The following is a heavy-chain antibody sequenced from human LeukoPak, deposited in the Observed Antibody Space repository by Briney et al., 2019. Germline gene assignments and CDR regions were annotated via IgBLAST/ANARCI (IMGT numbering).Heavy chain of an antibody. J-gene: IGHJ5*02. CDR3: ARVITPVEMATT. CDR1: GGSISSGGYY. D-gene: IGHD5-24*01. CDR2: IYYSGST. V-gene: IGHV4-31*03. Sequence: PSETLSLTCTVSGGSISSGGYYWSWIRQHPGKGLEWIEYIYYSGSTYYNPSLKSRVTISVDTSKNQFSLKLSSVTAADTAVYYCARVITPVEMATTWGQGTLVTVSS.